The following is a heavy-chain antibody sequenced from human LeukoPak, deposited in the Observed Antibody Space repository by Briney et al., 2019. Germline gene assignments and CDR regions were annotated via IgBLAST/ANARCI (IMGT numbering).Heavy chain of an antibody. CDR1: GYTFTSYA. CDR2: INPKSGGT. J-gene: IGHJ4*02. V-gene: IGHV1-2*02. CDR3: ARDRSVVAVGAYFDY. Sequence: ASVKVSCKASGYTFTSYAMHWVRQAPGQGLEWMGWINPKSGGTNYAQKFQGRVTTTRDTSTSTTYMDLSTLRSDDTAVYYCARDRSVVAVGAYFDYWGQGTLVTVSS. D-gene: IGHD1-26*01.